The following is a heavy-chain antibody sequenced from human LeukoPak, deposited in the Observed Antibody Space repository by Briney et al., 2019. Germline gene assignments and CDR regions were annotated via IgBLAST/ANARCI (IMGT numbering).Heavy chain of an antibody. J-gene: IGHJ4*02. CDR1: GFTFSSHA. CDR3: AKDLETINPTMD. Sequence: GGSLRLSCAASGFTFSSHAMRWVRQAPGKGLEWVSSIGGSGKNTFYADAVKGRFTISRDNSKDTLYLQMNSLRAEDTAVYYCAKDLETINPTMDWGQGTLVTVSS. CDR2: IGGSGKNT. D-gene: IGHD3-10*01. V-gene: IGHV3-23*01.